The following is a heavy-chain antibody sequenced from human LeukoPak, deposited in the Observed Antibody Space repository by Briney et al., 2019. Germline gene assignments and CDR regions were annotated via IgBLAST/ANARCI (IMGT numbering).Heavy chain of an antibody. Sequence: GGSLRLSCAASGFTFSSYGMHWVRQAPGKGLEGVAVISYDGSNKYYADSVKGRFTISRDNSKNTLYLQMNSLRAEDTAVYYCAKDLKWFGFFDYWGQGTLVTVSS. CDR3: AKDLKWFGFFDY. CDR2: ISYDGSNK. V-gene: IGHV3-30*18. D-gene: IGHD3-10*01. CDR1: GFTFSSYG. J-gene: IGHJ4*02.